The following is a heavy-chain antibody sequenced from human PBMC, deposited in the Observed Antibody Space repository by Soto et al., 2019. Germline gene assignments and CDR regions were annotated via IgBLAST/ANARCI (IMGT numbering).Heavy chain of an antibody. V-gene: IGHV4-4*02. Sequence: SETLSLTCAVYGVSLTSGNWWTWVRQSPQRGLEYIGEIFHDGTANYYPSFERRVAMSVDTSRNQFSLKLTSVTAADTAVYFCARLVYDTRLNYMYFDFWGPGTLVTAPQ. CDR1: GVSLTSGNW. CDR2: IFHDGTA. D-gene: IGHD3-10*01. J-gene: IGHJ4*02. CDR3: ARLVYDTRLNYMYFDF.